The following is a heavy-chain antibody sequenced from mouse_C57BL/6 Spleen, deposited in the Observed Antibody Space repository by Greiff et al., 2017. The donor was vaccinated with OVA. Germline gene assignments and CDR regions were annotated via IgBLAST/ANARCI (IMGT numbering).Heavy chain of an antibody. V-gene: IGHV1-52*01. J-gene: IGHJ2*01. CDR2: IDPSDSET. Sequence: QVQLQQPGAELVRPGSSVKLSCKASGYTFTSYWMHWVKQRPIQGLEWIGNIDPSDSETHYNQKFKDKATLTVDKSSSTAYMQLSSLTSEDSAVYYCARGDVYGSSYVGYWGQGTTLTVSS. D-gene: IGHD1-1*01. CDR1: GYTFTSYW. CDR3: ARGDVYGSSYVGY.